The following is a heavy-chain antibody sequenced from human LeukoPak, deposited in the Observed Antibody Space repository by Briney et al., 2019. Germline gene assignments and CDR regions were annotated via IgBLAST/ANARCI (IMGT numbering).Heavy chain of an antibody. CDR1: GGSISSSSYY. D-gene: IGHD3-16*02. CDR2: IYYSGST. CDR3: ARGRGGYVWGSYRPFDY. V-gene: IGHV4-39*07. J-gene: IGHJ4*02. Sequence: PSETLSLTCTVSGGSISSSSYYWGWIRQPPGKGLEWIGSIYYSGSTYYNPSLKSRVTISVDTSKNQFSLKLSSVTAADTAVYYCARGRGGYVWGSYRPFDYWGQGTLVTVSS.